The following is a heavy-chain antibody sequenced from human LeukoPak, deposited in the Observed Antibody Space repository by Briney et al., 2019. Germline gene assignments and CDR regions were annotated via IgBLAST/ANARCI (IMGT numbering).Heavy chain of an antibody. J-gene: IGHJ3*02. V-gene: IGHV3-48*03. D-gene: IGHD3-9*01. CDR2: ISSSGSTI. CDR3: ARGDSYDISTGYSPDAFDI. CDR1: GFTFSSYE. Sequence: GGSLRLSCAASGFTFSSYEMNWVRQAPGKGLEWVSYISSSGSTIYYADSVKGRFTISRDNAKNSLYLQMNSLRAEDTAVYYCARGDSYDISTGYSPDAFDIWGQGTMVTVSS.